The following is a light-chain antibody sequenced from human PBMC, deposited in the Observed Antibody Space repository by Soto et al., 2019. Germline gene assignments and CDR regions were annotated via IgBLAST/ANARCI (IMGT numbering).Light chain of an antibody. Sequence: EIVLTQSPGTLSLSPGERATLSCRASQSVSRNYLAWYQQKPGQAPRLLIYGASSRATGIPDRFSGSGSGTDFTLTISRLEPEDFAVYYCQQYGRSPWTFGQGTKVDIK. CDR1: QSVSRNY. CDR3: QQYGRSPWT. J-gene: IGKJ1*01. CDR2: GAS. V-gene: IGKV3-20*01.